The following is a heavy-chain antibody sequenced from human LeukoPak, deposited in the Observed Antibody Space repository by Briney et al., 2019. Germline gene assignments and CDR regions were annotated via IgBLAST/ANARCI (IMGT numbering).Heavy chain of an antibody. CDR3: AREGDTAYDAFDI. CDR1: EFTFSSYG. D-gene: IGHD5-18*01. Sequence: GGSLRLSCAASEFTFSSYGMHWVRQAPGKGLEWVAVIWYDGSNKYYADSVKGRFTISRDNSKNTLYLQMNSLRAEDTAVYYCAREGDTAYDAFDIWGQGTMVTVSS. CDR2: IWYDGSNK. V-gene: IGHV3-33*01. J-gene: IGHJ3*02.